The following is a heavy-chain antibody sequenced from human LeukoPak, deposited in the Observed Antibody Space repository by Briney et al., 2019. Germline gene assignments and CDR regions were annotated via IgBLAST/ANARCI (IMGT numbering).Heavy chain of an antibody. Sequence: GASVKVSCKASGYTFTGYYMHWVRQAPGQGLEWMGWINPNSGGINYVQVFQGRVTMTRDTSISTAYMELSRLRSDDTAVYYCARVFSSSWFDAFDIWGQGTMVTVSS. V-gene: IGHV1-2*02. J-gene: IGHJ3*02. CDR2: INPNSGGI. D-gene: IGHD6-13*01. CDR3: ARVFSSSWFDAFDI. CDR1: GYTFTGYY.